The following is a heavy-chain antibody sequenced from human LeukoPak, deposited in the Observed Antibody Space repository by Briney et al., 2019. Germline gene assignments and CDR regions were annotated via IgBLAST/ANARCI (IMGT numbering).Heavy chain of an antibody. CDR1: GFSLSTSGMC. Sequence: SGPTLVNPTQTLTLTCTFSGFSLSTSGMCVSWIRQPPGKALEWLARIDWDDDKYYSTSLKTRLTISKDTSKNQVVLTMTNMDPVDTATYYCARSTLAAAAPLAPDCWGQGTLVTVSS. V-gene: IGHV2-70*11. J-gene: IGHJ4*02. CDR2: IDWDDDK. D-gene: IGHD6-13*01. CDR3: ARSTLAAAAPLAPDC.